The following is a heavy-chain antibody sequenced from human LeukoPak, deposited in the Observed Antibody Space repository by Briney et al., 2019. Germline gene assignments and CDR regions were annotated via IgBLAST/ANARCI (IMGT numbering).Heavy chain of an antibody. V-gene: IGHV3-20*01. D-gene: IGHD3-16*01. Sequence: GGSLRLSCAAFGFTFDDYGMSWVRQAPGKGLEWVSGINWNGGSTGYADSVKGRFTISRDNAKNSLYLQMNSLRAEDTALYHCARAVGTFPYYYYYYGMDVWGQGTTVTVSS. CDR3: ARAVGTFPYYYYYYGMDV. CDR2: INWNGGST. J-gene: IGHJ6*02. CDR1: GFTFDDYG.